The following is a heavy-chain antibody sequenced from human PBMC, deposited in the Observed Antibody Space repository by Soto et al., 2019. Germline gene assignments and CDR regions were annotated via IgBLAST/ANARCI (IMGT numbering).Heavy chain of an antibody. D-gene: IGHD6-6*01. J-gene: IGHJ4*02. CDR1: GFTFSSYA. CDR2: ISGSGGST. CDR3: AKHSSSSSSISPHLDY. Sequence: GGSLRLSCAASGFTFSSYAMSWVRQAPGKGLEWVSAISGSGGSTYYADSVKGRFTISRDNSKNTLYLQMNSLRAEDTAVYYCAKHSSSSSSISPHLDYWGQGTLVTVSS. V-gene: IGHV3-23*01.